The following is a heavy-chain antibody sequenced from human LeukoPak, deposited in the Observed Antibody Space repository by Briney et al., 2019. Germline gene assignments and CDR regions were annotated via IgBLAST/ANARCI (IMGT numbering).Heavy chain of an antibody. CDR2: IYYSGST. D-gene: IGHD2-2*01. CDR1: GGSISSYY. V-gene: IGHV4-59*12. Sequence: SETLSLTCTVSGGSISSYYWSWIRQPPGKGLEWIGYIYYSGSTNYNPSLKSRVTVSVDTSKNQFSLKLSSVTTADTAVYYCARDSPSFPYYFDYWGQGTLVTVSS. CDR3: ARDSPSFPYYFDY. J-gene: IGHJ4*02.